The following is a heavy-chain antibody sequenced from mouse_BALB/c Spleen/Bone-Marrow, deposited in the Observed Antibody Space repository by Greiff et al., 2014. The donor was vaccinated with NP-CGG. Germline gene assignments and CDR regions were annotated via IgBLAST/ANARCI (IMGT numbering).Heavy chain of an antibody. J-gene: IGHJ4*01. CDR2: FDPFNGGT. CDR1: GYLFTSYY. CDR3: ARSYDGYPYAMNY. Sequence: VQLQQSGPELMKPGASVKISCKASGYLFTSYYMHWVKQSHGESLEWIGYFDPFNGGTSYNQKFKGKATLTVDESSSTAYMHLSSLTSEDSAVYFCARSYDGYPYAMNYWGQGTSVTVSS. V-gene: IGHV1S135*01. D-gene: IGHD2-3*01.